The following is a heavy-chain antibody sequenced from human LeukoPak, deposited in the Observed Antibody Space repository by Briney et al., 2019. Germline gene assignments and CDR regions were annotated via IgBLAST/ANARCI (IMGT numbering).Heavy chain of an antibody. V-gene: IGHV3-33*01. Sequence: PGRSLRLSCAASGFTFSSYGMHWVRQAPGKGLEWVALIWYDGYNKYYADSVKGRFTISRDNSKNTLYLEMNSLRAEDTAIYCASAATLYTPYFDYWGQGTLVTVSS. CDR1: GFTFSSYG. D-gene: IGHD2-15*01. CDR2: IWYDGYNK. CDR3: SAATLYTPYFDY. J-gene: IGHJ4*02.